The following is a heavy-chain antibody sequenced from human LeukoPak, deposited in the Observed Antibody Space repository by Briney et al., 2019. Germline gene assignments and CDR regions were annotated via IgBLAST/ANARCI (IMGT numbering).Heavy chain of an antibody. Sequence: GASVKVSCKASGYTFTGYYMHWVRQAPGQGLEWMGWINPNSGGTNYAQKLQGRVTMTTDTSTSTAYMELRSLRSDDTAVYYCARRDTAMVTAWFDPWGQGTLVTVSS. CDR3: ARRDTAMVTAWFDP. J-gene: IGHJ5*02. V-gene: IGHV1-2*02. CDR2: INPNSGGT. CDR1: GYTFTGYY. D-gene: IGHD5-18*01.